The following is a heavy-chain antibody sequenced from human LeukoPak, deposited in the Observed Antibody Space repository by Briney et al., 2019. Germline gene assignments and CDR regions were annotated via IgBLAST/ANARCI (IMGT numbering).Heavy chain of an antibody. Sequence: GGSLRLSCAASGFTFSGSAMHWVHQASGKGLEWVGRIRSKANSYATAYAASVKGRFTISRDDSKNTAYLQMNSLKTEDTAVYYCTTIRWDVDIVARTPEYWGQGTLVTVSS. CDR3: TTIRWDVDIVARTPEY. V-gene: IGHV3-73*01. CDR2: IRSKANSYAT. J-gene: IGHJ4*02. CDR1: GFTFSGSA. D-gene: IGHD5-12*01.